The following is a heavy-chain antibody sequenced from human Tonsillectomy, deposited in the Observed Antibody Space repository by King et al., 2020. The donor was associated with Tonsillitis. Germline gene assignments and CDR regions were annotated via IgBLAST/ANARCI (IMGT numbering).Heavy chain of an antibody. CDR3: AKDRAPCYSYTGMDV. J-gene: IGHJ6*02. CDR2: IWYDGSNK. V-gene: IGHV3-33*03. Sequence: VQLVESGGGVVQPGRSLRLSCAASGFTFSSYGMHWVRQAPGKGLEWVAVIWYDGSNKYYADSVKGRFTISRDKTKNTLYLQMNSLRAEDPAVYYCAKDRAPCYSYTGMDVWGQGTTVTVSS. CDR1: GFTFSSYG.